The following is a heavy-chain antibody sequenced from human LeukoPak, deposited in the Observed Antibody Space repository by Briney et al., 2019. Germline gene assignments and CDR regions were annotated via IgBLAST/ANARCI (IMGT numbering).Heavy chain of an antibody. J-gene: IGHJ4*02. CDR2: IWYDGSNK. Sequence: GRSLRLSCAASGFTFSSYGMHWVRQAPGKGLEWVAVIWYDGSNKYYADSVKGRFTISRDNSKNTLCLQMNSLRAEDTAVYYCAKDGGSSSGWLKYYFDYWGQGTLVTVSS. CDR3: AKDGGSSSGWLKYYFDY. CDR1: GFTFSSYG. V-gene: IGHV3-33*06. D-gene: IGHD6-19*01.